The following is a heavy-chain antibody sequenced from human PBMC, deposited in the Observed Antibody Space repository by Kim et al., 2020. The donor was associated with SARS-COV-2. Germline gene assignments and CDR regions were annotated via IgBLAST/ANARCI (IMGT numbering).Heavy chain of an antibody. J-gene: IGHJ6*02. V-gene: IGHV3-15*01. CDR2: IKSKTDGGTT. D-gene: IGHD2-2*01. CDR3: TTEYCSSTSCYAGRSYYLDGMDV. Sequence: GGSLRLSCAASGFTFSNAWMSWVRQAPGKGLEWVGSIKSKTDGGTTDYAAPVKGRFTISRDDSKNTLYLQMNSLKTEDTDVYYCTTEYCSSTSCYAGRSYYLDGMDVWGQGTGVSVS. CDR1: GFTFSNAW.